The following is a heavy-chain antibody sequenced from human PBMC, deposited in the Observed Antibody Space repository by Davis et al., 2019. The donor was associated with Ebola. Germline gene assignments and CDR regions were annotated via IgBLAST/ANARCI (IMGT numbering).Heavy chain of an antibody. D-gene: IGHD2-15*01. CDR1: GYTFTSYD. V-gene: IGHV1-69*13. Sequence: SVKVSCKASGYTFTSYDINWVRQATGQGLERMGGIIPIFGTANYAQKFQGRVTITADESTSTAYMELSSLRSEDTAVYYCARDRGSSFGMDVWGQGTTVTVSS. CDR2: IIPIFGTA. CDR3: ARDRGSSFGMDV. J-gene: IGHJ6*02.